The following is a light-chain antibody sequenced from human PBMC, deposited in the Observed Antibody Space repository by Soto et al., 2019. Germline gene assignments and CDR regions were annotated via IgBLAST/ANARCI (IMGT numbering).Light chain of an antibody. J-gene: IGKJ1*01. CDR1: QSISSW. V-gene: IGKV1-5*01. Sequence: DIQMTQSPSTLSASVGDRVVITCRASQSISSWLAWYQQKSGKAPKMLIYDASSLESGVPSRFSGSGFGTEFTLTISSLQPDDFATYYCQQYNSYSWTFGQGTEVEIK. CDR3: QQYNSYSWT. CDR2: DAS.